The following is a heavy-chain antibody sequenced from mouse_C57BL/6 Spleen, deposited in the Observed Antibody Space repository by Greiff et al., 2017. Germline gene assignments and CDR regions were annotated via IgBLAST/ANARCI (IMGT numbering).Heavy chain of an antibody. CDR3: ARSDDGYYDWYFDV. J-gene: IGHJ1*03. CDR1: GYSFTDYN. CDR2: INPNYGTT. Sequence: EVKLVESGPELVKPGASVKISCKASGYSFTDYNMNWVKQSNGKSLEWIGVINPNYGTTSYNQKFKGKATLTVDQSSSTAYMQLNSLTSEDSAVYYCARSDDGYYDWYFDVWGTGTTVTVSS. V-gene: IGHV1-39*01. D-gene: IGHD2-3*01.